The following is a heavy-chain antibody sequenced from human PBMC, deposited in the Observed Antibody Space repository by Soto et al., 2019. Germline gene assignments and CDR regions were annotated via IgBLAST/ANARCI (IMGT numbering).Heavy chain of an antibody. Sequence: SETLSLTCTVSGASISSSYWSWIRQSPGKGLEWIGYVYYSGSTNYNPPLKSRVTISVDTSKNQFSLRLSSVTAADTAVYYCARGYYDSSGQSNTFDIWGRGTMVTVSS. D-gene: IGHD3-22*01. CDR3: ARGYYDSSGQSNTFDI. CDR2: VYYSGST. V-gene: IGHV4-59*01. J-gene: IGHJ3*02. CDR1: GASISSSY.